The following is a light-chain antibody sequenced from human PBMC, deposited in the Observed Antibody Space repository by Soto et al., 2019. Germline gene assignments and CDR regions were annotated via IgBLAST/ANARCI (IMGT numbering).Light chain of an antibody. CDR2: GAS. CDR3: QQYNNWPLS. Sequence: EIVMTQSPATLSVSPGERATLSCRASQSVSSNLAWYQQKPGQAPRLLIYGASTRATGIPARFSGSGSGTEVTLTISSLQSEDFAVDYCQQYNNWPLSFGQGTKLEIK. CDR1: QSVSSN. J-gene: IGKJ2*01. V-gene: IGKV3-15*01.